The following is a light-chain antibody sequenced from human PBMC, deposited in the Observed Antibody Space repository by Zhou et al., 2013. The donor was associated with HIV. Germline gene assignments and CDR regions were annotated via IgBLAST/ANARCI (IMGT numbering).Light chain of an antibody. CDR1: QSVSSSY. CDR2: GAS. CDR3: QQYGGSPLVT. V-gene: IGKV3-20*01. Sequence: EIVLTQSPGTLSLSPGERATLSCRASQSVSSSYLAWYQQKPGQAPRLLIYGASSRATGIPERFSGSGSGTDFILTISRLESEDFAVYYCQQYGGSPLVTFGGGTESGDET. J-gene: IGKJ4*01.